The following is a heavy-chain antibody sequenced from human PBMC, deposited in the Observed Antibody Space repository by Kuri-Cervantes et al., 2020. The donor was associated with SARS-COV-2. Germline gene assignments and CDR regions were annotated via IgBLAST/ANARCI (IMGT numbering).Heavy chain of an antibody. V-gene: IGHV3-21*01. CDR3: ARVTTVPEGY. Sequence: GESLKISCAASGFTFSSYSMNWVRQAPGKGLEWVSSISSSGSYIYYADSVKGRFTISRGNAKNSLYLQMNSLRAEDTAVYYCARVTTVPEGYWGQGTLVTVSS. CDR1: GFTFSSYS. CDR2: ISSSGSYI. J-gene: IGHJ4*02. D-gene: IGHD4-11*01.